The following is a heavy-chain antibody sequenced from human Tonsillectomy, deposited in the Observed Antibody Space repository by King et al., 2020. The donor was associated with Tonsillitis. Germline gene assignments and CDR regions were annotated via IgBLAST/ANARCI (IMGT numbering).Heavy chain of an antibody. Sequence: EVQLVESGGGLVQPGGSLRLSCAASGITVSTNYMSWVRQAPGKGLEWVSVLYRGGTTFYADSVKGRFTISRDNSKNTLYLQMNSLRAEDTAVYYCARDPKYTPLDYFLDVWGKGTTVTVSS. D-gene: IGHD5-18*01. CDR3: ARDPKYTPLDYFLDV. CDR1: GITVSTNY. J-gene: IGHJ6*03. V-gene: IGHV3-66*01. CDR2: LYRGGTT.